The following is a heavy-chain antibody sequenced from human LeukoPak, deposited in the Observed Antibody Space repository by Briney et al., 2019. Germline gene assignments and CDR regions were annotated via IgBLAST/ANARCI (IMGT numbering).Heavy chain of an antibody. V-gene: IGHV4-38-2*02. D-gene: IGHD3-9*01. CDR3: ARNPHFDWPPPDY. CDR2: IYHSGST. J-gene: IGHJ4*02. CDR1: GYSISSGYY. Sequence: SETLSLTCTVSGYSISSGYYWGWIRQPPGKGLEWIGSIYHSGSTYYNPSLKSRVTISVDTSKNQFSLKLSSVTAADTAVYYCARNPHFDWPPPDYWGQGTLVTVSS.